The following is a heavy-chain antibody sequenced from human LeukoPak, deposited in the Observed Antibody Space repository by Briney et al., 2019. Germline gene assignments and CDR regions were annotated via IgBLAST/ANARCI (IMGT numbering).Heavy chain of an antibody. V-gene: IGHV5-51*01. CDR1: GYSFTSYW. CDR2: IYPGDSDT. J-gene: IGHJ6*02. Sequence: GESLKISCKGSGYSFTSYWIGWVRQMPGKGLEWMGIIYPGDSDTRYSPSFQGQVTISADKSISTAYLQWSSLKASDTAMYYCARQGVAAAGTGSRYYYYYGMDVWGQGTTVTVSS. CDR3: ARQGVAAAGTGSRYYYYYGMDV. D-gene: IGHD6-13*01.